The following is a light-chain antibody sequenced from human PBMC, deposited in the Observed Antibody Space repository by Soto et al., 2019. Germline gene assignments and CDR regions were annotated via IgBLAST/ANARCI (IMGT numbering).Light chain of an antibody. V-gene: IGKV1-27*01. Sequence: DIQMTQSPSSLSASVGDRVTITCRASHDITNYLAWYQQKPGKVPKLLIYAASTLQSGVPSRFSGSGSGTDLTLAISSLQPEDAATYFYQKWSGPPPFTFGPGTTVDIK. CDR3: QKWSGPPPFT. CDR2: AAS. J-gene: IGKJ3*01. CDR1: HDITNY.